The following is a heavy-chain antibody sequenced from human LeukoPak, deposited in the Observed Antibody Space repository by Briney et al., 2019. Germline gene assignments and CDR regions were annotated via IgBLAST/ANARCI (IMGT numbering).Heavy chain of an antibody. CDR2: IYHSGST. CDR1: GYSISSGYY. Sequence: SETLSLTCTVSGYSISSGYYWGWIRQPPGKGLEWIGSIYHSGSTYYNPSLKSRVTISVDTSKDQFSLKLSSVTAADTAVYYCARAGPEGYYYYYYYMDVWGKGTTVTVSS. CDR3: ARAGPEGYYYYYYYMDV. V-gene: IGHV4-38-2*02. J-gene: IGHJ6*03.